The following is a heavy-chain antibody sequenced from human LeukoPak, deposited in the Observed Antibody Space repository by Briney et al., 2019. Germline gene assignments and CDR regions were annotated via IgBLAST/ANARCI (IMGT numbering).Heavy chain of an antibody. V-gene: IGHV3-23*01. D-gene: IGHD3-22*01. CDR2: IGGGGGST. J-gene: IGHJ4*02. CDR3: AREASHYYDV. CDR1: GFTFSSYV. Sequence: DPGGSLRLSCAASGFTFSSYVMNWVRQAPGKGLEWVSGIGGGGGSTYYADSVQGRFTISRDNAKNSLYLQMNSLRAEDSAVYYCAREASHYYDVWGQGTLVTVSS.